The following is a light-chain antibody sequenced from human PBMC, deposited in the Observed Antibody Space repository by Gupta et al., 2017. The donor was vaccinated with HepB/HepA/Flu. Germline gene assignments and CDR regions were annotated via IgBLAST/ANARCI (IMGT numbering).Light chain of an antibody. CDR3: QQSDSTLPFT. CDR2: AAS. V-gene: IGKV1-39*01. Sequence: DIQMTQSPSSLSASVGDRVTITCRASQSISNSLNWYQQKPGKAPKLLIYAASSLQSGVPSRFSGSGYGTDFTLTISGRQPEDFATYYCQQSDSTLPFTFGQGTKVEIK. J-gene: IGKJ2*01. CDR1: QSISNS.